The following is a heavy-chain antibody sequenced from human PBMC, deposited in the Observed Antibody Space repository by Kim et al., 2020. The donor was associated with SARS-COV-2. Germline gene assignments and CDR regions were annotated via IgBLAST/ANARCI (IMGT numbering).Heavy chain of an antibody. J-gene: IGHJ6*03. V-gene: IGHV2-70*11. CDR2: IDWDDDK. Sequence: SGPTLVNPTQTLTLTCTFSGFSLSTSGMCVSWIRQPPGKALEWLARIDWDDDKYYSTSLKTRLTISKDTSKNQVVLTMTNMDPVDTATYYCARIRPHAAGSSYYYYMDVWGKGTTVTVSS. CDR3: ARIRPHAAGSSYYYYMDV. CDR1: GFSLSTSGMC. D-gene: IGHD6-13*01.